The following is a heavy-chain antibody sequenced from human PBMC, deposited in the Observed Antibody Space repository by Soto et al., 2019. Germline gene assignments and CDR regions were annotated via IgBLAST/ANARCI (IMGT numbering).Heavy chain of an antibody. CDR1: GFTFSSYA. CDR3: AKDRPNYYGSGSYFDY. V-gene: IGHV3-23*01. D-gene: IGHD3-10*01. CDR2: ISGSGGST. Sequence: EVQLLESWGGLVQPGGSLRLSCAASGFTFSSYAMSWVRQAPGKGLEWVSAISGSGGSTYYADSVKGRFSISRDNSKNTLYLQMNSLRAEDTAIYYCAKDRPNYYGSGSYFDYWGQGTLVTVSS. J-gene: IGHJ4*02.